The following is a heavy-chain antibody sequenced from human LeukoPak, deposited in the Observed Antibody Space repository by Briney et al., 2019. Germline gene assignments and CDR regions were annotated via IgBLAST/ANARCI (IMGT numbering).Heavy chain of an antibody. CDR1: GDSVSTNSVA. CDR2: TYYRSKWYN. Sequence: SQTLSLTCAISGDSVSTNSVAWNWIRQSPSRGLEWLGRTYYRSKWYNDYAVSVKGRITINPDTSRNQFSLQLNSVTPEDTAVYYCARHFWSGNNWFDPWGQGTLVTVSS. CDR3: ARHFWSGNNWFDP. D-gene: IGHD3-3*02. V-gene: IGHV6-1*01. J-gene: IGHJ5*02.